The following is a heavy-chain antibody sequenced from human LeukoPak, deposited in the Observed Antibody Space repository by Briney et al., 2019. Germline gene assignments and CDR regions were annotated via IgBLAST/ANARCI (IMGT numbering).Heavy chain of an antibody. CDR3: ARDRPGQWDAFDI. J-gene: IGHJ3*02. CDR2: ISSSSSYI. CDR1: GFPFSSHS. Sequence: GGSLTLSCAASGFPFSSHSMNWVRQPPGKGREWVSSISSSSSYIYYADSVKGRFTIFRDNAKDSLYLQMNSRSAEDTAVYYCARDRPGQWDAFDIWGQGTMVSVSS. D-gene: IGHD1-26*01. V-gene: IGHV3-21*01.